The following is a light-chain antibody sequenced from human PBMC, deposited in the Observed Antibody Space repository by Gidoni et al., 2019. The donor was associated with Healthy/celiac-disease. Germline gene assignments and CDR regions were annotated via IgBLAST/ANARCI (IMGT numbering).Light chain of an antibody. CDR1: QSLSSY. J-gene: IGKJ2*01. CDR3: QQNSSWYT. CDR2: DAS. V-gene: IGKV3-11*01. Sequence: VLTQSPPTLSLSPGERATLSCWASQSLSSYLAWYQQKPDQAPRLLIYDASNRAPGIPARFSGSGSGTDFTLTISSLEPEDFAVYYCQQNSSWYTFGQGTRLEIK.